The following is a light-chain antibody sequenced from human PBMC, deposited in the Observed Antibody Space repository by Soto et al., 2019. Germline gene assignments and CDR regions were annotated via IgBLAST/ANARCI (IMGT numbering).Light chain of an antibody. J-gene: IGKJ2*01. CDR2: AAS. V-gene: IGKV1-8*01. Sequence: AIRMTQSPSSFSASTGDRVTITCRASQGISSYLAWYQQKPGKAPKLLIYAASTLQSGVPSRFSGSGSGTDFTHTISCLQSEDFATYYCQQYYSSLYTFGQGTKLEIK. CDR3: QQYYSSLYT. CDR1: QGISSY.